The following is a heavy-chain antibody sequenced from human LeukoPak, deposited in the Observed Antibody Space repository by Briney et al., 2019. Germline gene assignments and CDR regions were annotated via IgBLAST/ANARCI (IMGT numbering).Heavy chain of an antibody. CDR3: ARAGDYGDYFDY. V-gene: IGHV4-59*01. D-gene: IGHD4-17*01. J-gene: IGHJ4*02. Sequence: SETLSLTCAVYGGSFSGYYWSWIRQPPGKGLEWIGYIYYSGSTNYNPSLKSRVTISVDTSKNQFSLKLSSVTAADTAVYYCARAGDYGDYFDYWGQGTLVTVSS. CDR1: GGSFSGYY. CDR2: IYYSGST.